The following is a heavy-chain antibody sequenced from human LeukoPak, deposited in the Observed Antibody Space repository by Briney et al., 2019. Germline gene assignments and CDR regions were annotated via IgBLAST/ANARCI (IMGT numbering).Heavy chain of an antibody. D-gene: IGHD3-22*01. CDR2: INPNSGGT. Sequence: ASVKVSCKASGYTFTGCYMHWVRQAPGQGLEWMGWINPNSGGTNYAQKFQGRVTMTRDTSISTAYMELSRLRSDDTAVYYCAREPADSSAPERPYYFDYWGQGTLVTVSS. J-gene: IGHJ4*02. V-gene: IGHV1-2*02. CDR1: GYTFTGCY. CDR3: AREPADSSAPERPYYFDY.